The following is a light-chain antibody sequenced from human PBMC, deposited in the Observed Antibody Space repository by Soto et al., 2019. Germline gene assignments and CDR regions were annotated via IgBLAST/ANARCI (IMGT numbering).Light chain of an antibody. CDR1: QSVSCSY. J-gene: IGKJ4*01. CDR2: GAS. Sequence: EIVLTQSPGTLSLSPGERATLSCRASQSVSCSYLAWYQQKPGQAPRLLIYGASSRATGIPDRFSGSGSGTDFTLTISRLEPEDFAVYYCRQDGSSPLTFGGGTKVEIK. V-gene: IGKV3-20*01. CDR3: RQDGSSPLT.